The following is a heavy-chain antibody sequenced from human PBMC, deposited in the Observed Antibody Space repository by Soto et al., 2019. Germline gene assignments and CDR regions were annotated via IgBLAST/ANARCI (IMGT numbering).Heavy chain of an antibody. V-gene: IGHV1-18*01. CDR3: ARCIQGDYYYGMDA. Sequence: ASVKVSCKASGYTFYSHSISWVRQAPGQGLEWMGRINADYGNTQYAQKFRGRVTMTTDTSTTTVYMELTNLRSDDTAVYYCARCIQGDYYYGMDAWGQGTTVTVS. CDR2: INADYGNT. D-gene: IGHD5-18*01. CDR1: GYTFYSHS. J-gene: IGHJ6*02.